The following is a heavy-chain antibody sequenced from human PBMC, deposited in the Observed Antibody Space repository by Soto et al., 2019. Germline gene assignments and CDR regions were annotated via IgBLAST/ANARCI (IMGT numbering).Heavy chain of an antibody. D-gene: IGHD1-26*01. CDR3: ARDGGRHSGGIDY. Sequence: QVQLVQSGAEVKKPGSSVKVSCKASGGTFSSYSINWVRQAAGQGLEWMGEIIPIFGTANYEQKFQGRVTMTADESTSTAYMVLSSLRSEDTAVYYCARDGGRHSGGIDYWGQGTLVTVSS. CDR2: IIPIFGTA. CDR1: GGTFSSYS. J-gene: IGHJ4*02. V-gene: IGHV1-69*01.